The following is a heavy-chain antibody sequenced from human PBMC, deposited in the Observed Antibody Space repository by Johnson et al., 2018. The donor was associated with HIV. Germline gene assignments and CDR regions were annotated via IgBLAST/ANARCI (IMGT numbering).Heavy chain of an antibody. CDR2: ISWNSGSI. D-gene: IGHD4-17*01. J-gene: IGHJ3*01. CDR1: GFTFDDYA. V-gene: IGHV3-9*01. CDR3: ARDATPWGGDYVGYAFDL. Sequence: QLVESGGGLVQPGRSLRLSCAASGFTFDDYAMHWVRQAPGKGLEWVSGISWNSGSIGYADSVKGRFTISRDNAKNSLYLQMNNLRVEDTAVYYCARDATPWGGDYVGYAFDLWGQGTVVTVSP.